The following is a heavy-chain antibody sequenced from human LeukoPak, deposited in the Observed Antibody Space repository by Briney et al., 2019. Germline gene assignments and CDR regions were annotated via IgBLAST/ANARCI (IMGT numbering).Heavy chain of an antibody. CDR1: GYTFTSYY. CDR3: ARDGDSYYYYYMDV. D-gene: IGHD3-10*01. V-gene: IGHV1-46*01. CDR2: INPSGGST. Sequence: ASVKVSCKASGYTFTSYYMHWVRQAPGQGLEWMGIINPSGGSTSYAQKLQGRVTMTTDTSTSTAYMELRSLRSDDTAVYYCARDGDSYYYYYMDVWGKGTTVTISS. J-gene: IGHJ6*03.